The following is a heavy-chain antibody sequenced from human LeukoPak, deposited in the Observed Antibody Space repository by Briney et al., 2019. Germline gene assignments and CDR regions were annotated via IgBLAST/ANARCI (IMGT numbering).Heavy chain of an antibody. CDR1: GFTFSSYG. CDR3: AKGIAVAPGWFDP. V-gene: IGHV3-30*02. J-gene: IGHJ5*02. Sequence: GGSLRLSCAASGFTFSSYGMHWVRQAPGKGLEWVAFIRYDGSNKYYADSVKGRFTISRDNSKNTLYLQMNSPRAEDTAVYYCAKGIAVAPGWFDPWGQGTLVTVSS. CDR2: IRYDGSNK. D-gene: IGHD6-19*01.